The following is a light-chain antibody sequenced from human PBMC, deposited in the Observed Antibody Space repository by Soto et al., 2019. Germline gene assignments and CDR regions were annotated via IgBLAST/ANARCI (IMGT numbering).Light chain of an antibody. J-gene: IGKJ5*01. CDR2: AAS. V-gene: IGKV3-20*01. Sequence: EIVLTQSPGTLSLSPGERATLSCRASQVVSANYVAWYQQKPGQAPRLLIYAASTRATGIPARFRGSGSGTEFTLTISRLEPGDFAVYFCQQYGTSLPITFGQGTRLEI. CDR3: QQYGTSLPIT. CDR1: QVVSANY.